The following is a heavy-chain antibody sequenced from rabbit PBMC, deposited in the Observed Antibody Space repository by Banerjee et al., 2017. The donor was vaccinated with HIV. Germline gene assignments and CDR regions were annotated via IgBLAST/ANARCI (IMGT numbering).Heavy chain of an antibody. V-gene: IGHV1S47*01. CDR3: ARRASSSGYRYFNS. D-gene: IGHD1-1*01. Sequence: QQQLEESGGGLVKPGGTLTLTCKASGIDFSSNTMCWVRQAPGKGLEVIACIGSGDGNAYYASWVNGRFTISRSTSLNTVTLQMTSLTAADTATYFCARRASSSGYRYFNSWGPGTLVTVS. J-gene: IGHJ4*01. CDR1: GIDFSSNT. CDR2: IGSGDGNA.